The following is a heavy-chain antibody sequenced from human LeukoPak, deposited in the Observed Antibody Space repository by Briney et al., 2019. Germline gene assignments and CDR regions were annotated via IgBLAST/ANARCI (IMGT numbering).Heavy chain of an antibody. CDR1: GYTFTSYD. Sequence: ASVKVSCKASGYTFTSYDINWVRQATGQGLEWMGWMNPNSGNTGYAQKFQGRVTMTRNTSISTAYMELSSLRSEDTAVYYCARLYDSSGYYWAYFDYWGQGTLVTVSS. D-gene: IGHD3-22*01. CDR2: MNPNSGNT. CDR3: ARLYDSSGYYWAYFDY. V-gene: IGHV1-8*01. J-gene: IGHJ4*02.